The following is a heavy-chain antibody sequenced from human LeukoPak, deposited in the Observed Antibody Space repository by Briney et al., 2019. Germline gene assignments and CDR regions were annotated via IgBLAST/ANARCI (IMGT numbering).Heavy chain of an antibody. V-gene: IGHV3-48*01. CDR3: ARETVGIDH. D-gene: IGHD4-23*01. Sequence: GGSLRLSCAASGFTFSSYAMSWVRQAPGKGLEWVSYISSSSSTITYADSVKGRFTISRDNAENSLYLQMNSLRAEDTAVYYCARETVGIDHWGQGTLVTVSS. CDR1: GFTFSSYA. CDR2: ISSSSSTI. J-gene: IGHJ4*02.